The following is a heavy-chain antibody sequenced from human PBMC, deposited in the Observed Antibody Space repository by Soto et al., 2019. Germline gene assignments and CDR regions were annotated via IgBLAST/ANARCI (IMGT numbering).Heavy chain of an antibody. D-gene: IGHD2-21*01. CDR1: GLKFSNYA. Sequence: PGGSLRLSCSASGLKFSNYAMHWVRQAPGKGLEYVSGITNTGHSTSYGDSVKGRFTISRDNSKNTLYLQMSSLGPEDTGLYYCVIPKFGPDPSYFYFGMDVWGQGTTVTVSS. V-gene: IGHV3-64D*06. CDR3: VIPKFGPDPSYFYFGMDV. CDR2: ITNTGHST. J-gene: IGHJ6*02.